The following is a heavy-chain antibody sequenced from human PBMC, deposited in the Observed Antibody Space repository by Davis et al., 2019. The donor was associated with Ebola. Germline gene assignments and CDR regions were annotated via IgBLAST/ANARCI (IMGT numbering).Heavy chain of an antibody. J-gene: IGHJ5*02. D-gene: IGHD3-22*01. CDR1: GGTFSSFA. CDR3: ARGRTGFYYDSSDSPTWFDP. Sequence: SVKVSCRASGGTFSSFAVSWVRQAPGRGPEWMGGIIPMFRSPNYAQKFLDRLTITADESTRTVYMEMRSLRPEDTAVYFCARGRTGFYYDSSDSPTWFDPWGQGTLVTVSS. V-gene: IGHV1-69*13. CDR2: IIPMFRSP.